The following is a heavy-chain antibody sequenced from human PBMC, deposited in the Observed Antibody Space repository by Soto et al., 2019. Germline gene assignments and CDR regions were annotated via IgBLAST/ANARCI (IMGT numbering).Heavy chain of an antibody. D-gene: IGHD3-9*01. CDR1: GFTFSSYS. Sequence: PGGSLRLSCAASGFTFSSYSMNWVRQAPGKGLEWVSYISSSSSTIYYADSVKGRFTISRDNAKNSLYLQMNSLRGEDTAVYYCARDDDILTLNAFDIWGQGTMVTVSS. CDR3: ARDDDILTLNAFDI. CDR2: ISSSSSTI. V-gene: IGHV3-48*01. J-gene: IGHJ3*02.